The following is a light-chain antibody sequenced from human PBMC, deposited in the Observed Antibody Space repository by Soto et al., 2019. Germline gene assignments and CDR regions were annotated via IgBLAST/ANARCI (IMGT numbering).Light chain of an antibody. V-gene: IGKV2-30*01. CDR2: QVS. J-gene: IGKJ1*01. CDR3: VQGTHWPST. CDR1: RGVVYSDGNTF. Sequence: DVVMTQSPLSLSVTLGPPASISCRSSRGVVYSDGNTFLNWFHQRPGQSPRRLIYQVSNRDSGVPDRFSGSGSGTDYTLTISGVEAEDVGIYYCVQGTHWPSTFGQGTKVEIK.